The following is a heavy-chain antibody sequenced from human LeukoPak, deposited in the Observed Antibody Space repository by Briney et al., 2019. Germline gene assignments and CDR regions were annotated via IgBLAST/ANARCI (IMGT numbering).Heavy chain of an antibody. CDR2: IYHSGST. Sequence: SETLSLTCAVSGYSISSGYYWDWIRQPPGKGLEWIGSIYHSGSTYYNPSLKSRVTISVDTSNNQFFLKLSSVTAADTAVYYCARELGYCSGGSCYQFDYWGQGTLVTVSS. CDR3: ARELGYCSGGSCYQFDY. V-gene: IGHV4-38-2*01. J-gene: IGHJ4*02. D-gene: IGHD2-15*01. CDR1: GYSISSGYY.